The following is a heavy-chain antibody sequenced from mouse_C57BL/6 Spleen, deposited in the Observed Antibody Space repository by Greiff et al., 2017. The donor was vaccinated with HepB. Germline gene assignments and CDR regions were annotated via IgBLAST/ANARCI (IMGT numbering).Heavy chain of an antibody. CDR3: ARYYDYGRYAMDY. J-gene: IGHJ4*01. V-gene: IGHV5-17*01. CDR2: ISSGSSTI. CDR1: GFTFSDYG. Sequence: EVMLVESGGGLVKPGGSLKLSCAASGFTFSDYGMHWVRQAPEKGLEWVAYISSGSSTIYYADTVKGRFTISRDNAKNTLFLQMTSLRSEDTAMYYCARYYDYGRYAMDYWGQGTSVTVSS. D-gene: IGHD2-4*01.